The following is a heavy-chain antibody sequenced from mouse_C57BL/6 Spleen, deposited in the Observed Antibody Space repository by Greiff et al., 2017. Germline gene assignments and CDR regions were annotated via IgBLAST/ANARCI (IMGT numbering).Heavy chain of an antibody. D-gene: IGHD2-4*01. J-gene: IGHJ3*01. CDR3: ASLYDYDKAWFAY. CDR1: GYSITSGYY. V-gene: IGHV3-6*01. Sequence: EVKLMESGPGLVKPSQSLSLTCSVTGYSITSGYYWNWIRQFPGNKLEWMGYISYDGSNNYNPSLKNRISITRDTSKNQFFLKLNSVTTEDTATYYCASLYDYDKAWFAYWGQGTLVTVSA. CDR2: ISYDGSN.